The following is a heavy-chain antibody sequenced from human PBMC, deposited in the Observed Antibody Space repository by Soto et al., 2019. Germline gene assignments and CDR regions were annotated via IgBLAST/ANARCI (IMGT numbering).Heavy chain of an antibody. Sequence: EVQLLGSGGGSVQPGGSLRLSCAASGFTFSNYGMTWVRQAPGKGLEWLSATSDGSTFYRESVKDRFTMSRDDSINMLFLHMSSLSAEDTATYYCARLVPGTWFGDYWGQGILVSVSS. CDR2: TSDGST. CDR1: GFTFSNYG. J-gene: IGHJ4*02. D-gene: IGHD6-19*01. V-gene: IGHV3-23*01. CDR3: ARLVPGTWFGDY.